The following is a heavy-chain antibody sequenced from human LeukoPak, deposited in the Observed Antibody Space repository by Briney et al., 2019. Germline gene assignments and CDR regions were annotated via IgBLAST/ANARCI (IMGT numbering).Heavy chain of an antibody. CDR3: TTDLGTYYHGSQRLIPIDY. D-gene: IGHD3-10*01. J-gene: IGHJ4*02. CDR2: IKSKTDGETT. V-gene: IGHV3-15*01. CDR1: GFTFSQAW. Sequence: PGGSLRLSCAASGFTFSQAWMSWVRQAPGKGLEWIGRIKSKTDGETTNYAEPVRGRFTISRDDSKSAVYLQMNSLKIEDTAVYYCTTDLGTYYHGSQRLIPIDYWGQGTLVTVSS.